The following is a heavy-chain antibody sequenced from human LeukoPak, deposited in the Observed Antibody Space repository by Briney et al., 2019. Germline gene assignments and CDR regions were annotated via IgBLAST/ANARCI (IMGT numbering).Heavy chain of an antibody. CDR3: ARDGFNDRSGDNDGFDM. D-gene: IGHD1-1*01. V-gene: IGHV3-23*01. CDR2: ISGSGDRT. CDR1: GFTFSSYS. Sequence: GGSLRLSCAVSGFTFSSYSMSWVRQAPGKGLEWVSAISGSGDRTHYADSVRGRFTISRDTSKDTLYLQMNSLRADDTAVYYCARDGFNDRSGDNDGFDMWGQGTMVTVSS. J-gene: IGHJ3*02.